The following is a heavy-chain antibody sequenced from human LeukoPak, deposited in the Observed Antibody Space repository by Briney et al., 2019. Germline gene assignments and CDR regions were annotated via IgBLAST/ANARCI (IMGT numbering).Heavy chain of an antibody. CDR1: GFIFSNCW. J-gene: IGHJ4*02. CDR3: AKQASLQLWTRSFYFDY. V-gene: IGHV3-7*03. D-gene: IGHD5-18*01. CDR2: IKTDASEK. Sequence: GGSLRLSCETSGFIFSNCWMTWVRQAPGKGLEWVANIKTDASEKYYADSVKGRFTISRDNSKNTLYLQMNSLRAEDTAVYYCAKQASLQLWTRSFYFDYWGQGTLVTVSS.